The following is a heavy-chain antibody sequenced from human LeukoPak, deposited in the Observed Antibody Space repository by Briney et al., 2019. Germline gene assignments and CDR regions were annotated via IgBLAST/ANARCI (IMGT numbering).Heavy chain of an antibody. CDR1: GGSFSGYY. V-gene: IGHV4-34*01. D-gene: IGHD4-17*01. CDR2: INHSGST. CDR3: ARGRTVKVRFGWFDP. Sequence: SETLSLTCAVYGGSFSGYYWSWIRQPPGRGLEWIGEINHSGSTNYNPSLKSRVTISVDTSKNQFSLKLSSVTAANTAVYYCARGRTVKVRFGWFDPWGQGTLVTVSS. J-gene: IGHJ5*02.